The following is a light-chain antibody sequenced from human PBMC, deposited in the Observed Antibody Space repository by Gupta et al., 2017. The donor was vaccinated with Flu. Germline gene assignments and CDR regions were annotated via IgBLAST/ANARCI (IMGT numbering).Light chain of an antibody. CDR3: ETWDSNTRV. CDR1: SGHRSCI. CDR2: LEGSGSY. Sequence: QPVLTQSSSASASLGSSVKLTCTLSSGHRSCIIAWHQQQPGKAPRYLMKLEGSGSYNKGSGVPDRFSGSSSGADRYLTISNLQAEDEADYYCETWDSNTRVFGGGTKLTVL. J-gene: IGLJ3*02. V-gene: IGLV4-60*03.